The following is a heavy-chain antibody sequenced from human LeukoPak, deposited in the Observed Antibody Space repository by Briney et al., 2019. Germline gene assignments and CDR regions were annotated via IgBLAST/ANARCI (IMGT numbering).Heavy chain of an antibody. D-gene: IGHD3-3*01. CDR2: IYHSGST. CDR3: ARVNEWLFDY. J-gene: IGHJ4*02. Sequence: SETLSLTCTVSGGSISSGGYYWSWIRQPPGKGLEWIGYIYHSGSTYYNPSLKSRVTISVDRSKNQFSLKLSSVTAADTAVYYCARVNEWLFDYWGQGTLVTVSS. CDR1: GGSISSGGYY. V-gene: IGHV4-30-2*01.